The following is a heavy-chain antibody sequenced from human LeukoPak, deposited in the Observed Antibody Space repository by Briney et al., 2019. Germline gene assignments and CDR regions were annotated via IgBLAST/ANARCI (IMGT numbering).Heavy chain of an antibody. D-gene: IGHD2-2*02. V-gene: IGHV1-8*01. J-gene: IGHJ4*02. CDR2: MNPNSGNT. CDR3: ARGNPYCSSASCYNY. CDR1: GDTFTSYD. Sequence: ASLKVSCKASGDTFTSYDINWVRQAPGQGLEWMGWMNPNSGNTGYSQRFQGRVTMTRDTSISTAYMELSSLRLEDTAVYYCARGNPYCSSASCYNYWGQGTLVTVSS.